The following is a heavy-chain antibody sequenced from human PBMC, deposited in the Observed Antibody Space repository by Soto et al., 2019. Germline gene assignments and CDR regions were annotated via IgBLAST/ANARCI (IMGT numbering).Heavy chain of an antibody. CDR3: ARSLVRDRYIVDY. Sequence: SGPTLVNPTQTLTLTCTFSGFSLTTRGMCVSWIRQPPGRALEWLALIDADDDKFYRASVKTRLTISKDTSGNQVVLTMTNMDPVDTATYYCARSLVRDRYIVDYCTQGTLVTGSS. J-gene: IGHJ4*02. V-gene: IGHV2-70*01. CDR1: GFSLTTRGMC. D-gene: IGHD1-26*01. CDR2: IDADDDK.